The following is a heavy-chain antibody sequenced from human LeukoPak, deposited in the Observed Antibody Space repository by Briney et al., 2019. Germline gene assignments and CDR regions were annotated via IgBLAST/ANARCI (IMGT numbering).Heavy chain of an antibody. J-gene: IGHJ6*02. CDR2: IYYSGST. CDR1: GGSISSYY. V-gene: IGHV4-59*01. Sequence: SETLSLTCTVSGGSISSYYWSWIRQPPGKGLEWIGYIYYSGSTNYNPSLKSRVTISVDTPKNQFSLKLSSVTAADTAVYYCARDRYDFWSGYCYGMDVWGQGTAVTVSS. D-gene: IGHD3-3*01. CDR3: ARDRYDFWSGYCYGMDV.